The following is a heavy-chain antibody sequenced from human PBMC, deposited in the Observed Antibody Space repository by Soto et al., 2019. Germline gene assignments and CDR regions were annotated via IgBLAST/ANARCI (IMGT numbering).Heavy chain of an antibody. Sequence: GGSLRLSCAASGFAVSSNYMNWVRQAPGKGLEWVSLIYSDGSTYYAASVKGRFTISRDHSKNTLFLQMNSLRAEDTAVYYCARGPHSLSLWSQGTLVTVSS. V-gene: IGHV3-53*01. CDR3: ARGPHSLSL. J-gene: IGHJ4*02. D-gene: IGHD4-4*01. CDR2: IYSDGST. CDR1: GFAVSSNY.